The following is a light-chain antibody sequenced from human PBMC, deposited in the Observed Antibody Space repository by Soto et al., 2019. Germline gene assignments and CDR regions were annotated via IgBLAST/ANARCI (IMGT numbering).Light chain of an antibody. V-gene: IGLV2-8*01. J-gene: IGLJ1*01. CDR2: EVV. Sequence: QSALTQPPSASGSPGQSVTISCTGTKNDIGVYDFVSWYQHHPGKAPRLIIYEVVQRPSGVPDRLSGSKSGNTASLTVSGLQAADEADYFCKSYAGSNTDVFGSGTKVTVL. CDR3: KSYAGSNTDV. CDR1: KNDIGVYDF.